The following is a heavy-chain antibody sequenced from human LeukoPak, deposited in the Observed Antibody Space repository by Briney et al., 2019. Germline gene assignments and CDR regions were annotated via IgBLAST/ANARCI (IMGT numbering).Heavy chain of an antibody. CDR3: ARDQREMATLLYYGMDV. Sequence: GGSLRLSCAASGFTFSRYWMSWVRQAPGKGLEYMANIKEDGSEKYYVDSVKGRFTISRDNAKNSLFLQMNSLRVEDTAVYYCARDQREMATLLYYGMDVWGQGTTVTVSS. CDR2: IKEDGSEK. V-gene: IGHV3-7*01. D-gene: IGHD5-24*01. CDR1: GFTFSRYW. J-gene: IGHJ6*02.